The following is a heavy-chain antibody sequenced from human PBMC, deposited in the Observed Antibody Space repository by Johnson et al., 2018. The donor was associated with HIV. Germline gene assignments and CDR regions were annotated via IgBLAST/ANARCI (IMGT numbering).Heavy chain of an antibody. CDR3: ARDSAGIVGGTEGFDM. CDR1: GFTFSSYP. CDR2: ISYDGST. J-gene: IGHJ3*02. Sequence: QVQLVESGGGAVQPGRSLRLSCAASGFTFSSYPMHWVRQAPGKGLEWVAVISYDGSTYYADSVKGRFTISRDNSKNTLYVQMNSLRAEDTAVYYCARDSAGIVGGTEGFDMWGQGTMVTVSS. D-gene: IGHD1-26*01. V-gene: IGHV3-30*14.